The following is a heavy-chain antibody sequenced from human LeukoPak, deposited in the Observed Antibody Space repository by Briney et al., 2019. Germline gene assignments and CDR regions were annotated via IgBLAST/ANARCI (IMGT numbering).Heavy chain of an antibody. CDR3: AREEVLGQLDVDY. J-gene: IGHJ4*02. CDR2: INPSGCST. CDR1: GYTFTSYY. Sequence: ASVKLSCKSSGYTFTSYYMHCVRQAPGQRLEWMGIINPSGCSTSYAQKFQRKVTMTSDTPTSTVYMQLSSLRSEDTAVYYCAREEVLGQLDVDYWGQGTLVTVSS. V-gene: IGHV1-46*03. D-gene: IGHD6-6*01.